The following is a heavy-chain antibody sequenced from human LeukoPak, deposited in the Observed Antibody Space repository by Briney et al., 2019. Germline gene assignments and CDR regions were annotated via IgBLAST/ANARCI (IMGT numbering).Heavy chain of an antibody. CDR3: ARSLDPPASYYFDY. Sequence: ASVKVSCKASGYTFTSYDINWVRQAPGQGLEWMAWINPDNGCTHYAQKFQGRVTMTRDTSITTAYMELSRLRSDDTAVYYCARSLDPPASYYFDYWGQGSLVTVSS. V-gene: IGHV1-2*02. D-gene: IGHD3/OR15-3a*01. CDR2: INPDNGCT. J-gene: IGHJ4*02. CDR1: GYTFTSYD.